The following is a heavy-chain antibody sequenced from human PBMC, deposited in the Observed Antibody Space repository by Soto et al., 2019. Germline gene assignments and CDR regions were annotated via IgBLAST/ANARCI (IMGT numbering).Heavy chain of an antibody. CDR3: AREINPHFDY. CDR1: GLTFSSYG. J-gene: IGHJ4*02. CDR2: ISYDGSDK. Sequence: QVQLVESGGGVVQPGRSLRLSCAASGLTFSSYGMNWVRQAPGKGLEWVAVISYDGSDKYYADSVKGRFTISRDNSKNPLCLQMNSLRADDTAVYYCAREINPHFDYWGQGTLVTVSS. V-gene: IGHV3-30-3*01.